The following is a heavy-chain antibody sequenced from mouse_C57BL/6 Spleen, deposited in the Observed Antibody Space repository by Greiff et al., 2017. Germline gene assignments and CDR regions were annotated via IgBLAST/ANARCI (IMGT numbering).Heavy chain of an antibody. CDR1: GYTFTSYW. Sequence: QVQLQQPGAELVKPGASVKLSCKASGYTFTSYWMQWVKQRPGQGLEWIGEIDPSDSYTNYNQKFKGKAKLTVDTSSSTAYMQLSSLSSEDSAVYYCARCDYGSSFDYWGQGTTLTVSS. D-gene: IGHD1-1*01. V-gene: IGHV1-50*01. J-gene: IGHJ2*01. CDR3: ARCDYGSSFDY. CDR2: IDPSDSYT.